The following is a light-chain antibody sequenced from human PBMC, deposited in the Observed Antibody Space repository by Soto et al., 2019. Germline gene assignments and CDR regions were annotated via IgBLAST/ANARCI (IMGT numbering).Light chain of an antibody. V-gene: IGLV2-14*01. Sequence: QSALTQPASVSGSPGQSITISCTGTSSDVGGYKYVSWYQQHPGKAPKLMIYEVSNRPSGVSNRFSGSKSGNTASLTISGLQAEDEADYYCSSYIGTNTLVFGGGTKVTVL. CDR2: EVS. J-gene: IGLJ3*02. CDR1: SSDVGGYKY. CDR3: SSYIGTNTLV.